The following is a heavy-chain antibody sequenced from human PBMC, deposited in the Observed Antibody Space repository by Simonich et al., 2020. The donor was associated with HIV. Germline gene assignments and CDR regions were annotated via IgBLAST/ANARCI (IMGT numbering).Heavy chain of an antibody. V-gene: IGHV4-34*01. Sequence: QVQLQQWGSGLLKPSETLSLTCAVYGGSFSGYHRSWIRHPPGKGLEWIGKIYHSGSTYDNPSLNSRVTISVDTSANQFSLKLSSVTAADTAVYYCVRHVPASPGFLYWGQGTLVTVSS. CDR2: IYHSGST. J-gene: IGHJ4*02. CDR3: VRHVPASPGFLY. CDR1: GGSFSGYH.